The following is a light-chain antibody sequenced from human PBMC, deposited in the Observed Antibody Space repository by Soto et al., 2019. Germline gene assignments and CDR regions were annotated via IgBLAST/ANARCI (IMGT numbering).Light chain of an antibody. J-gene: IGKJ1*01. CDR3: QHYYSYSEA. Sequence: DIQMTQFPSTLSGSVGDRVTITCRASQTISSWLAWYQQKPGKAPHLLIYKASTLKSGVPSRFSGSGSGTEFSLTISSLQPDDFATYYCQHYYSYSEAFGQGTKVELK. V-gene: IGKV1-5*03. CDR1: QTISSW. CDR2: KAS.